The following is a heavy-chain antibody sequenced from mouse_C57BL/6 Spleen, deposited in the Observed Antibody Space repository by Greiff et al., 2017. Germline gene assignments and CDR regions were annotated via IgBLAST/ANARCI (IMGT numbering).Heavy chain of an antibody. D-gene: IGHD1-1*01. V-gene: IGHV1-55*01. Sequence: QVQLKQPGAELVKPGASVKMSCKASGYTFTSYWITWVKQRPGQGLEWIGDIYPGSGSTNYNEKFKSKATLTVDTSSSTAYMQLSSLTSEDSAVYYCARQLTTVVAHYAMDYWGQGTSVTVSS. CDR3: ARQLTTVVAHYAMDY. J-gene: IGHJ4*01. CDR1: GYTFTSYW. CDR2: IYPGSGST.